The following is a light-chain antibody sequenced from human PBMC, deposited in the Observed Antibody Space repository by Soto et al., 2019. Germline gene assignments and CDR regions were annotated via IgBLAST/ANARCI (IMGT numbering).Light chain of an antibody. V-gene: IGLV2-14*01. Sequence: QSALTQPASVSGSPGQSITISCTGTSSDVGSYKYVSWYQQHPGKAPKLMIYDVSNRPSGVSNRFSGSKSGNTASLTISGLQAEDEADYYCSSYTSSTTRDVVFGGGTKVTVL. CDR1: SSDVGSYKY. J-gene: IGLJ2*01. CDR2: DVS. CDR3: SSYTSSTTRDVV.